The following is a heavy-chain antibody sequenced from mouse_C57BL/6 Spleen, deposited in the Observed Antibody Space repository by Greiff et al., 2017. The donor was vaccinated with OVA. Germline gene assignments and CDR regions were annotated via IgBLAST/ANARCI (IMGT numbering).Heavy chain of an antibody. CDR2: IDPNSGGT. CDR3: ARQGVYYGYEAWFAY. CDR1: GYTFTSYW. V-gene: IGHV1-72*01. J-gene: IGHJ3*01. Sequence: QVHVKQPGAELVKPGASVKLSCKASGYTFTSYWMHWVKQRPGRGLEWIGRIDPNSGGTKYNEKFKSTATLTVDKPSSTAYMQLSSLTSEDSAVYYCARQGVYYGYEAWFAYWGQGTLVTVSA. D-gene: IGHD2-2*01.